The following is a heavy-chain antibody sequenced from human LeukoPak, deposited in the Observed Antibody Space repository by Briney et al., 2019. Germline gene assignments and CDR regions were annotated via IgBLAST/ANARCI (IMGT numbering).Heavy chain of an antibody. Sequence: GASVKVSCKASGYTFTGYYMHWVRQAPGQGLEWMGRINPNSGGTNYAQKFQGRVTMTRDTSISTAYMELSRLRSDDTAVYYCARAGRYCSGGSCYYIYWGQRTLVTVSS. CDR3: ARAGRYCSGGSCYYIY. CDR2: INPNSGGT. J-gene: IGHJ4*02. D-gene: IGHD2-15*01. CDR1: GYTFTGYY. V-gene: IGHV1-2*06.